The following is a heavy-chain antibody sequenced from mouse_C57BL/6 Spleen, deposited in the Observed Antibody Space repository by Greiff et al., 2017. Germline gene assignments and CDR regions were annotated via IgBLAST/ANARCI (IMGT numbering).Heavy chain of an antibody. CDR2: INPNNGGT. CDR3: ARRSYLSYYAMDY. CDR1: GYTFTDYY. Sequence: EVQLQQSGPELVKPGASVKISCKASGYTFTDYYMNWVKQSHGKSLEWIGDINPNNGGTSYNQKFKGKATLTVDKSSSTAYMELRSLTSEDSAVYYCARRSYLSYYAMDYWGQGTSVTVSS. D-gene: IGHD1-1*01. V-gene: IGHV1-26*01. J-gene: IGHJ4*01.